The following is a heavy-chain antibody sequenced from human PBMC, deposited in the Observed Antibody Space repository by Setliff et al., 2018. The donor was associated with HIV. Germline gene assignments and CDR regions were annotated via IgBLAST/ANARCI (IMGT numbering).Heavy chain of an antibody. Sequence: SETLSLTCTVSGAPLSSYYLNWIRQPPGKGLEWIGYIFYSGTTNYSPSLKSRVTMSVDRSKNHLSLNVTSVTAADTAVYYCARISQLLDYAMDFWGQGTTVTVSS. CDR2: IFYSGTT. D-gene: IGHD6-13*01. CDR3: ARISQLLDYAMDF. CDR1: GAPLSSYY. V-gene: IGHV4-59*08. J-gene: IGHJ6*01.